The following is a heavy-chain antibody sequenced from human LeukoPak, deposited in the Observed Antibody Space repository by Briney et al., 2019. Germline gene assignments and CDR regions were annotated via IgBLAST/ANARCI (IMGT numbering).Heavy chain of an antibody. CDR3: ATVTDYYGSGSFDY. J-gene: IGHJ4*02. CDR2: ISGSGGST. Sequence: GGSLRLSCAASGFTFSSYAMSWVRQAPGKGLEWVSAISGSGGSTYYADSVKGRFTISRDNSKNTLYLQMNSLRSEDTAVYYCATVTDYYGSGSFDYWGQGTLVTVSS. V-gene: IGHV3-23*01. D-gene: IGHD3-10*01. CDR1: GFTFSSYA.